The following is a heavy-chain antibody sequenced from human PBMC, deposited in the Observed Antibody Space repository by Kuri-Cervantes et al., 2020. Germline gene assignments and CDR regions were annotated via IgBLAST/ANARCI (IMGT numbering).Heavy chain of an antibody. D-gene: IGHD5-18*01. J-gene: IGHJ4*02. CDR1: GFTFSSYA. CDR3: ARDRVGGYSYGPAPY. CDR2: ISSDGTNK. Sequence: GESLKISCAASGFTFSSYALHWVRQAPGKGLEWVAIISSDGTNKYYADSVKGRFTISRDNAKNSLYLQMNSLRVEDTAVYYCARDRVGGYSYGPAPYWGQGTLVTVSS. V-gene: IGHV3-30-3*01.